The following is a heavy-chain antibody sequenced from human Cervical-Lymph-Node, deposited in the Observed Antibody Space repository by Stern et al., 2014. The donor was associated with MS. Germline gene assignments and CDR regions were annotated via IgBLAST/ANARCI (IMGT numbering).Heavy chain of an antibody. CDR2: IYYSGST. CDR1: GGSISSGGYY. J-gene: IGHJ4*02. Sequence: QVQLQESGPGLVKPSQTLSLTCTVSGGSISSGGYYWSWIRQHPGKGLEWIGYIYYSGSTYYNPSLKSRVTISVDTSKNQFSLKLSSVTAADTAVYYCARYYYDSSGPGASLYYFDYWGQGTLVTVSS. V-gene: IGHV4-31*03. D-gene: IGHD3-22*01. CDR3: ARYYYDSSGPGASLYYFDY.